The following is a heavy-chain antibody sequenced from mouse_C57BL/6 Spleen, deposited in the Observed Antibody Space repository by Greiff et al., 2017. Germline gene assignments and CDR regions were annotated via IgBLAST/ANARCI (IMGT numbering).Heavy chain of an antibody. CDR2: ISYDGSN. J-gene: IGHJ1*03. CDR3: ARRASLSLGYFDV. Sequence: EVQLQESGPGLVKPSQSLSLTCSVTGYSVTSGYYWNWIRQFPGNKLEWMGYISYDGSNNYNPSLKNRISITRDTSKNQFFLKLNSVTTEDTATYYCARRASLSLGYFDVWGTGTTVTVSS. V-gene: IGHV3-6*01. D-gene: IGHD6-1*01. CDR1: GYSVTSGYY.